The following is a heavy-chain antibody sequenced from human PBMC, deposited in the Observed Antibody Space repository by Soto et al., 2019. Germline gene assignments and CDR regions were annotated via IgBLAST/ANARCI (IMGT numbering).Heavy chain of an antibody. J-gene: IGHJ4*02. V-gene: IGHV4-59*01. CDR1: YVYISSYY. D-gene: IGHD2-15*01. Sequence: PSETLSLTCTVSYVYISSYYWILIRQPPWKGLEWIGYIYYSGSTNYNPSLKSRVTISVDTSKNQFSLKLSSVTAADTAVYYCARDPGYCSGGSCYYHFDYWGQGTLVTVSS. CDR3: ARDPGYCSGGSCYYHFDY. CDR2: IYYSGST.